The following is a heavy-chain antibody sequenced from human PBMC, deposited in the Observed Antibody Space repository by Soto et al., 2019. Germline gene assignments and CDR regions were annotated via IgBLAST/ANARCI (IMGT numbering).Heavy chain of an antibody. J-gene: IGHJ6*02. D-gene: IGHD1-7*01. CDR2: ISSSSSYI. CDR3: ARDSSFGITGTTVRYYYYGMDV. V-gene: IGHV3-21*01. Sequence: EVQLVESGGGLVKPGGSLRLSCAASGFTFSSYSMNWVRQAPGKGLEWVSPISSSSSYIYYADSVKGRFTISRDNAKNSLYLQMNSLRAEDTAVYYCARDSSFGITGTTVRYYYYGMDVWGQGTTVTVSS. CDR1: GFTFSSYS.